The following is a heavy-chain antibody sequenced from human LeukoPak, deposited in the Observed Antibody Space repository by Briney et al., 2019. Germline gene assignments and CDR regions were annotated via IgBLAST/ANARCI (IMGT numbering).Heavy chain of an antibody. D-gene: IGHD3-22*01. J-gene: IGHJ6*03. CDR1: GGSFSGYY. V-gene: IGHV4-34*01. CDR3: ARRRSSGYPNYYHYYMDV. CDR2: INHSGST. Sequence: PSETLSLTCAVYGGSFSGYYWSWIRQPPGKGLEWIGEINHSGSTNYNPSLKSRVTISVDTSKNQFSLKLSSVTAADTAVYYCARRRSSGYPNYYHYYMDVWGKGTTVTVSS.